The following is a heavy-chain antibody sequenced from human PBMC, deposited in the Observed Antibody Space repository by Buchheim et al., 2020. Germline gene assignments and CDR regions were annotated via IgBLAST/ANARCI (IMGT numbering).Heavy chain of an antibody. Sequence: QVQLVQSGAEVKKPGASVKVSCKASGYTFTGYYMHWVRQAPGQGLEWMGWINPNSGGTNYAQKFQGWVTMTRDPSISTAYMELSRLRSDDTAVYYCARDRYYDSSGRPYYYGMDVWGQGTT. V-gene: IGHV1-2*04. CDR2: INPNSGGT. CDR3: ARDRYYDSSGRPYYYGMDV. J-gene: IGHJ6*02. D-gene: IGHD3-22*01. CDR1: GYTFTGYY.